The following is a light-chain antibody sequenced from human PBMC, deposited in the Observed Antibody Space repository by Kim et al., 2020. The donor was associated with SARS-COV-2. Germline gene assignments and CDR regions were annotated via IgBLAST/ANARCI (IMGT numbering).Light chain of an antibody. CDR3: QQYGSSPYS. Sequence: EIVLTQSPGTLSLSPGERATLSCKTSQSVSRSSLAWHQQKPGQAPRLLIYSVSTRATGIPDRFSGSGSGTDFTLVISRLEPEDFAVYYCQQYGSSPYSFGQGTKLEI. V-gene: IGKV3-20*01. J-gene: IGKJ2*03. CDR1: QSVSRSS. CDR2: SVS.